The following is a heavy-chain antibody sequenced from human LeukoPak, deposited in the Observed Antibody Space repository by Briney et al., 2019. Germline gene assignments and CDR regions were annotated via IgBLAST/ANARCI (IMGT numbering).Heavy chain of an antibody. CDR1: GFTFSSYG. CDR3: ARLSPLFDF. Sequence: GGSLRLSCAASGFTFSSYGMSWVRQAPGKGLEWVANIKLDGSEEYYVNSVKGRFTISRDNTKNSLYLQMNSLRAEDTAVYYCARLSPLFDFWGQGTLVTVSS. V-gene: IGHV3-7*05. J-gene: IGHJ4*02. CDR2: IKLDGSEE.